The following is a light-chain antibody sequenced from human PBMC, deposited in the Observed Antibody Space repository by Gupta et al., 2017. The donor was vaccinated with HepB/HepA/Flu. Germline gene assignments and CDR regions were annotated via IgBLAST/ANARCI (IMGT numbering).Light chain of an antibody. Sequence: SALTQPASVSGSPGHSITISCTGTSSNIGRYNYVSWYQQHPGKVPRLIIFDVSERPSGVSSRFSGSKSGNTASLTISGLQADDEADYYCSSFTTSGTVEGFFGGGTKLTVL. J-gene: IGLJ2*01. CDR3: SSFTTSGTVEGF. CDR1: SSNIGRYNY. CDR2: DVS. V-gene: IGLV2-14*03.